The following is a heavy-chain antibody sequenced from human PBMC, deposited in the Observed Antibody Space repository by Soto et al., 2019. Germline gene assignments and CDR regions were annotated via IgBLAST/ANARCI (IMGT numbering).Heavy chain of an antibody. CDR1: GFSLTTAGVA. J-gene: IGHJ4*02. V-gene: IGHV2-5*01. D-gene: IGHD5-12*01. CDR3: AHSNGGYEIIYFDF. CDR2: IYWNDDK. Sequence: QITLKESGPTLVKPTQTLTLTCTFSGFSLTTAGVAVGWIRQPPGGALEWLGLIYWNDDKRFSPSLKTRLTIAADTSRNQVVLSLTNMDPGDTATYFCAHSNGGYEIIYFDFWGQGSPVTVSS.